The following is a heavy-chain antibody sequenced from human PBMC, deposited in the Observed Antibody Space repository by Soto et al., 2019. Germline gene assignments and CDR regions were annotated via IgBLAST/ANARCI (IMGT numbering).Heavy chain of an antibody. CDR2: VGGGGST. Sequence: VQLLESGGGLVQPGGSLRLSCVTSGFTFSKYPMSWVRQAPGKGLEWVSTVGGGGSTFYADSVKGRFTISRDNSKNMLYLEMNSLRAEDSAVYFCAKGSGEGTTWGDFDYWGQGALVTVSS. V-gene: IGHV3-23*01. D-gene: IGHD1-7*01. J-gene: IGHJ4*02. CDR1: GFTFSKYP. CDR3: AKGSGEGTTWGDFDY.